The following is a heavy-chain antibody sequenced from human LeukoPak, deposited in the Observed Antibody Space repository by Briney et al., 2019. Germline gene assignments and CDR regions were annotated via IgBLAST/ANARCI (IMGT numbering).Heavy chain of an antibody. V-gene: IGHV4-59*01. CDR3: TRGAGWLIDY. J-gene: IGHJ4*02. D-gene: IGHD3-16*01. CDR2: FYNSGRS. Sequence: SETLSLTCTVSDDPISDYYRGWIRQPPGKGLEWIGYFYNSGRSTYNPSLKSRVTISADTSKNHFSLKLNSVTTADTAVYYCTRGAGWLIDYWGQGILVTVSS. CDR1: DDPISDYY.